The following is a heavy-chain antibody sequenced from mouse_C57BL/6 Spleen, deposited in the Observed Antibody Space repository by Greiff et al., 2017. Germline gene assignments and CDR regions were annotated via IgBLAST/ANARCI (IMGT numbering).Heavy chain of an antibody. J-gene: IGHJ1*03. D-gene: IGHD2-4*01. Sequence: VQLQESGPELVKPGASVKLSCKASGYTFTSYDINWVKQRPGQGLEWIGWLYPRDGSTKYNEKFKGKATLTVDTSSSTAYMELHSLTSEDSAVYFCAREVDYDYDDPYWYFDVWGTGTTVTVSS. CDR2: LYPRDGST. V-gene: IGHV1-85*01. CDR1: GYTFTSYD. CDR3: AREVDYDYDDPYWYFDV.